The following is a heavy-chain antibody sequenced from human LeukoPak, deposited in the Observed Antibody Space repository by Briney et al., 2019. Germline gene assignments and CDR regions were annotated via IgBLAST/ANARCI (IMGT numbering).Heavy chain of an antibody. J-gene: IGHJ5*02. CDR2: INPNSGDT. CDR3: ARDAPGVVVPQSDRWFDP. V-gene: IGHV1-2*02. D-gene: IGHD3-22*01. Sequence: ASVKVSCKASGYSFTGYYMHWVRQAPGQGLEWMGWINPNSGDTKYAQKFQGRVTMTRDTSISTAYMELTRLRSDDTAVYYCARDAPGVVVPQSDRWFDPWGQGTLVTVSS. CDR1: GYSFTGYY.